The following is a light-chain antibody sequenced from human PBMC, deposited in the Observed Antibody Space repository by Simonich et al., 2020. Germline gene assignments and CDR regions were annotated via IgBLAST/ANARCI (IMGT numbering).Light chain of an antibody. V-gene: IGKV3D-11*02. CDR1: ESVSSY. Sequence: EIVLTQSPGTLSLSPGERATLSCRASESVSSYLAWYQQKPGQAPRLLIYDASNRATGIPARLSGSGPGTDFTLTISSLEPEDFAVYYCQQRSNWHELTFGGGTKVEIK. J-gene: IGKJ4*01. CDR3: QQRSNWHELT. CDR2: DAS.